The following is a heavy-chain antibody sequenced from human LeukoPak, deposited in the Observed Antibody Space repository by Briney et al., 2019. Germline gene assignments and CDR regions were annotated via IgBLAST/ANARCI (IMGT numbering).Heavy chain of an antibody. CDR2: IRYDGSNK. CDR1: GFTFSTYG. Sequence: SGGSLRLSCAAPGFTFSTYGMHWVRQAPGKGLEWVAFIRYDGSNKYYADSVKGRFTISRDNSKNTLYLQMNSLRAEDTAVYFCAKDKDPWKSTSISNFDYWGQGTLVTVSS. D-gene: IGHD2/OR15-2a*01. V-gene: IGHV3-30*02. CDR3: AKDKDPWKSTSISNFDY. J-gene: IGHJ4*02.